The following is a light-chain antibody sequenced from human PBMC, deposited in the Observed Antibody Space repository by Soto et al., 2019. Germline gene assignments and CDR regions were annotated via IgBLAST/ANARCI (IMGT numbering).Light chain of an antibody. CDR3: GSWDSSLSAYV. V-gene: IGLV2-11*01. J-gene: IGLJ1*01. CDR2: DVN. Sequence: QSALTQPRSVSGSPGQSVTISCTGTSSDVGGYNYVSWYQQHPGKAPKLMIYDVNKRPSGVPDRFSASKSGNTASLTISGLQAEDEADYYCGSWDSSLSAYVFGTGTKLTVL. CDR1: SSDVGGYNY.